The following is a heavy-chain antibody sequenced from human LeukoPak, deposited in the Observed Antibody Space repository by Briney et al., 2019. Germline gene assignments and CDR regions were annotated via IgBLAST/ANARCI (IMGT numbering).Heavy chain of an antibody. Sequence: SETLSLTCTVSGGSISSYYWSWIRQPPGKGLEWTGYIYYSGSTNYNPSLKSRVTISVDTSKNQFSLKLSSVTAADTAVYYCARTTEGGYTYNYFYYYYMDVWGKGTTVTISS. CDR1: GGSISSYY. CDR2: IYYSGST. J-gene: IGHJ6*03. V-gene: IGHV4-59*01. CDR3: ARTTEGGYTYNYFYYYYMDV. D-gene: IGHD5-18*01.